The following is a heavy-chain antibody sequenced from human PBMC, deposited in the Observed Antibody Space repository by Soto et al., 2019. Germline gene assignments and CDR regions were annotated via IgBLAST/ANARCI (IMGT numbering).Heavy chain of an antibody. D-gene: IGHD1-26*01. CDR1: GYSFTSYW. CDR2: IYPCDSDT. J-gene: IGHJ5*01. Sequence: PGESLKISCKGSGYSFTSYWIGWVRQMPGKGLEWMGIIYPCDSDTRYSPSFQGQDTISADKSISTAYLQWSSLKASDTALYYCACLGVGASQGVYNWLGCWGKATLVTVSS. V-gene: IGHV5-51*01. CDR3: ACLGVGASQGVYNWLGC.